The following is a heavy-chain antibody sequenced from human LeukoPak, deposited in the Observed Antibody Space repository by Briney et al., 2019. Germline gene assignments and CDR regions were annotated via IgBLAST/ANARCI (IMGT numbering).Heavy chain of an antibody. CDR3: ARAYTIADQFDY. V-gene: IGHV3-21*01. CDR2: ISGTSHSI. J-gene: IGHJ4*02. D-gene: IGHD4-11*01. Sequence: PGGSLRLSCAASGFTFSSYAMHWVRQAPGEGLEWVSSISGTSHSIYYADSVKGRFTISRDDAKNSVYLQMNNLRAEDSAVYYCARAYTIADQFDYWGQGSLVTVSS. CDR1: GFTFSSYA.